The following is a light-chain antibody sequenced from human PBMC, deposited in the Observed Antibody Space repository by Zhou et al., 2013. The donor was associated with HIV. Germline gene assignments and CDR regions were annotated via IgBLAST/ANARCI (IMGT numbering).Light chain of an antibody. J-gene: IGKJ4*01. CDR1: HDIATS. V-gene: IGKV1-8*01. Sequence: IRMTQSPASLSASIGDRVNITCRATHDIATSLAWYQQRPGKAPKLLMFAMSTLQSGVPSRFIGSGSGTDFTLSITCLQSEDFATYYCLQYYTYPLTFGGGPRLTS. CDR2: AMS. CDR3: LQYYTYPLT.